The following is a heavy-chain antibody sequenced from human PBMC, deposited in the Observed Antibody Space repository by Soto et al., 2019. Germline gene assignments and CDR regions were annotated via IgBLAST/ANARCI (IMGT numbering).Heavy chain of an antibody. CDR1: GFTFSSYT. D-gene: IGHD3-10*01. J-gene: IGHJ1*01. CDR2: ISQSSSYI. CDR3: AKDSDRDYFQR. Sequence: GGSLRLSCAASGFTFSSYTLDWVRQAPGRGLEWVASISQSSSYIYYADSLKGRFTISRDSSDNTLYLQMDSLRVEDTAVYFCAKDSDRDYFQRWGQGTPVTVSS. V-gene: IGHV3-21*04.